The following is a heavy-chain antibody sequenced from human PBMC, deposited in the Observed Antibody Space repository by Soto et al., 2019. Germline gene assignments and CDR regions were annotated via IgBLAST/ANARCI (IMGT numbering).Heavy chain of an antibody. CDR2: FDPEDGET. V-gene: IGHV1-24*01. D-gene: IGHD3-3*01. J-gene: IGHJ6*02. CDR3: ATGVGYDFWSGYSSYYYYGMDV. CDR1: GYTLTELS. Sequence: RASVKVSCKVSGYTLTELSMHWVRQAPGKGLEWMGGFDPEDGETIYAQKFQGRVTMTEDTSTDTAYMELSSLRSEDTAVYYCATGVGYDFWSGYSSYYYYGMDVWGQGTTVTVSS.